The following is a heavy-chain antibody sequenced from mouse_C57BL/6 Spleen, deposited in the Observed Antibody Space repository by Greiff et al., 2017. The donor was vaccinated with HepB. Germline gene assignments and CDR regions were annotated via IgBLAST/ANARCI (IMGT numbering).Heavy chain of an antibody. D-gene: IGHD1-1*01. V-gene: IGHV5-6*01. CDR1: GFTFSSYG. J-gene: IGHJ4*01. CDR3: ARHDYGSSFYAMDY. Sequence: EVHLVESGGDLVKPGGSLKLSCAASGFTFSSYGMSWVRQTPDKRLEWVATISSGGSYTYYPDSVKGRFTISRDNAKNTQYLQMSSLKSEDTAMYYCARHDYGSSFYAMDYWGQGTSVTVSS. CDR2: ISSGGSYT.